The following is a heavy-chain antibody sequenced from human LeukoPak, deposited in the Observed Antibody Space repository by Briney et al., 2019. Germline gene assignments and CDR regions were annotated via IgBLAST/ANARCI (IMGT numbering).Heavy chain of an antibody. D-gene: IGHD2-2*01. CDR3: ARDRTPAQGAFDI. CDR1: GFTFSSYA. Sequence: GGSLRLSCAASGFTFSSYAMHWVRQAPGKGLEWVPVISYDGSNKYYADSVKGRFTISRDNSKNTLYLQMNSLRAEDTAVYYCARDRTPAQGAFDIWGQGTMVTVSS. V-gene: IGHV3-30-3*01. J-gene: IGHJ3*02. CDR2: ISYDGSNK.